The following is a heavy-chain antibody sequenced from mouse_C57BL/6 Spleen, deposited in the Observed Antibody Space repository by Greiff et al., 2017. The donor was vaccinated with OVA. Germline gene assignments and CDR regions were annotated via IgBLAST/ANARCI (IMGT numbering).Heavy chain of an antibody. V-gene: IGHV5-6*02. D-gene: IGHD4-1*01. CDR2: LSSGGSYT. J-gene: IGHJ1*03. CDR3: ARRGTGSCYFDV. Sequence: DVKLVESGGDLVKPGGSLKLSCAASGFTFSSYGMSLVRQTPDTRLEWVATLSSGGSYTYYPDSVKGRFTISRDNAKNTLYLQMISLKSEDTAMYYGARRGTGSCYFDVWGTGTTVTVSS. CDR1: GFTFSSYG.